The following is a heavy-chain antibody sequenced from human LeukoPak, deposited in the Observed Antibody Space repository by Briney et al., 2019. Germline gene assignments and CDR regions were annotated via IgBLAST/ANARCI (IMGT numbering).Heavy chain of an antibody. V-gene: IGHV3-11*06. CDR1: GFSFSDSY. CDR3: ARDDYGDYISYYFDY. D-gene: IGHD4-17*01. Sequence: GGSLRLSCAASGFSFSDSYMSWVRQAPGKGLEWISYISGSGHDSNYADSVKGRFTISRDNSKNTLYLQMNSLRAEDTAVYYCARDDYGDYISYYFDYWGQGTLVTVSS. J-gene: IGHJ4*02. CDR2: ISGSGHDS.